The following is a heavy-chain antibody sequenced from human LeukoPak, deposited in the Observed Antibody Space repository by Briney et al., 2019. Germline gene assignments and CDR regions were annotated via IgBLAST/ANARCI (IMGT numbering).Heavy chain of an antibody. CDR2: IYYSGST. D-gene: IGHD3-3*01. V-gene: IGHV4-59*01. Sequence: PSETLSLTCTVSGGSISSYYWSWIRQPPGKGLEWIGYIYYSGSTNYTPSLKSRVTISVDTSKSQFSLKLSSVTAADTAVYYCAREGYDFWSGHINNWFDPWGQGTLVTVSS. CDR3: AREGYDFWSGHINNWFDP. J-gene: IGHJ5*02. CDR1: GGSISSYY.